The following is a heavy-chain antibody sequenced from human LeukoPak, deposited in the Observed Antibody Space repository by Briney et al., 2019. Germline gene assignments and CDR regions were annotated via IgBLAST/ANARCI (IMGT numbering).Heavy chain of an antibody. V-gene: IGHV4-4*07. Sequence: SETLSLTCTVSGGSISSYYWSWIRQPAGKGLEWIGRAYTSGSTNYNPSLKSRVTMSVDTSKNQFSLKLSSVTAADTAVYYCAREKIVVVPAAIDYYFDYWGQGTLVTVSS. J-gene: IGHJ4*02. CDR1: GGSISSYY. CDR2: AYTSGST. D-gene: IGHD2-2*01. CDR3: AREKIVVVPAAIDYYFDY.